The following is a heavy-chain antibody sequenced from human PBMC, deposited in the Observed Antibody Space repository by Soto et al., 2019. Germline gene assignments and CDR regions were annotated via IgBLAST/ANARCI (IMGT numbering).Heavy chain of an antibody. CDR2: INHSGST. Sequence: SEALSLTCAVYGGSFSGYYWSWIRQPPGKGLEWIGEINHSGSTNYNPSLKSRVTISVDTSKNQFSLKLSSVTAADTAVYYCARGYYDILTGYGYYSDYWGQGTLVTVSS. CDR3: ARGYYDILTGYGYYSDY. V-gene: IGHV4-34*01. D-gene: IGHD3-9*01. J-gene: IGHJ4*02. CDR1: GGSFSGYY.